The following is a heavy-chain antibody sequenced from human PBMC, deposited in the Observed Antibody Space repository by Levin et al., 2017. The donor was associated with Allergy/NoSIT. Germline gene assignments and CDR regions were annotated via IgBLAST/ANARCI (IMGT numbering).Heavy chain of an antibody. CDR1: GFTFSSYG. V-gene: IGHV3-30*18. Sequence: AGGSLRLSCAASGFTFSSYGMHWVRQAPGKGLEWVAVISYDGSNKYYADSVKGRFTISRDNSKNTLYLQMNSLRAEDTAVYYCAKESTVTTSGYYYYYYMDVWGKGTTVTVSS. J-gene: IGHJ6*03. CDR2: ISYDGSNK. D-gene: IGHD4-17*01. CDR3: AKESTVTTSGYYYYYYMDV.